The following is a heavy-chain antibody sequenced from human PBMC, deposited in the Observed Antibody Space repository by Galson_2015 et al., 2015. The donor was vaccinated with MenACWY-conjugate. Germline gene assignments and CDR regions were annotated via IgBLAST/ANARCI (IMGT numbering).Heavy chain of an antibody. CDR1: GFTFSTYS. V-gene: IGHV3-21*01. CDR2: ISSSSIYI. J-gene: IGHJ4*02. CDR3: TRRTGGSYDY. D-gene: IGHD1-26*01. Sequence: SLRLSCAASGFTFSTYSMNWVRQAPGNGLEWVSSISSSSIYIYYTDSVKGRFTISRDNAKNSLYLQMNSLRVEDTAVYYCTRRTGGSYDYWGQGTLVTVSS.